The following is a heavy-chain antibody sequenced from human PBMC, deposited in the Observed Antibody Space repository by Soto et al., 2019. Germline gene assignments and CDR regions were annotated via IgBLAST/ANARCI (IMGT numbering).Heavy chain of an antibody. D-gene: IGHD1-26*01. V-gene: IGHV3-11*05. CDR3: TRDKNGWEQLIDY. J-gene: IGHJ4*02. CDR2: ISTSSSYT. CDR1: GFAFSDYH. Sequence: QVQLVESGGGLVKPGGSLRLSCAASGFAFSDYHMSWIRQAPGKGLEWISYISTSSSYTNYADSVKGRFTISRDNAKNSLYLQMNSLRAEDTAVYYCTRDKNGWEQLIDYWGQGALVTVSS.